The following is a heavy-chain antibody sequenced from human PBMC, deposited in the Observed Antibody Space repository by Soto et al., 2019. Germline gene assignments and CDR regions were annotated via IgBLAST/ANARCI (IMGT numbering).Heavy chain of an antibody. J-gene: IGHJ4*02. CDR1: GGSISSTSYF. Sequence: KPSETLSLTCTVSGGSISSTSYFWGWIRQPPGKGLDWIGSIYYSGSPYYTPSLKSRVTISVDTSKNEFSLKLSSVTAADTAVYYCARQGGVWTTVHKRVNFDYWGQGALVTVSS. CDR2: IYYSGSP. CDR3: ARQGGVWTTVHKRVNFDY. D-gene: IGHD3-16*01. V-gene: IGHV4-39*01.